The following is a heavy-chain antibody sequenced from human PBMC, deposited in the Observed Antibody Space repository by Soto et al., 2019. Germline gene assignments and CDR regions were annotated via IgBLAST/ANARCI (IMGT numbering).Heavy chain of an antibody. J-gene: IGHJ4*02. CDR3: AKDRAKRGTIGYCSGGSCYPLDC. CDR1: GFTFSSYA. Sequence: GGSLRLSCAASGFTFSSYAMSWVRQAPGKGLEWVSAISGSGGSTYYADSVKGRFTISRDNSKNTLYLQMNSLRAEDTAVYYCAKDRAKRGTIGYCSGGSCYPLDCWGQGTLVTVSS. CDR2: ISGSGGST. V-gene: IGHV3-23*01. D-gene: IGHD2-15*01.